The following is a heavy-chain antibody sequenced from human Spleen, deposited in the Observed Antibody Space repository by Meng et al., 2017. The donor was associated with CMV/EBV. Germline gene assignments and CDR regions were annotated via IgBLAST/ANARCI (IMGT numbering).Heavy chain of an antibody. CDR2: ISPYNGNT. D-gene: IGHD3-9*01. J-gene: IGHJ5*02. Sequence: ASVKVSCKTSGYTFNNDNISWVRQAPGQGLEWMGWISPYNGNTHYVQKFQGRITMTTDTSTGTAFMELRSLTSDDTAVYYCARDFLTGRNWFDPWGQGTLVTVSS. CDR3: ARDFLTGRNWFDP. CDR1: GYTFNNDN. V-gene: IGHV1-18*01.